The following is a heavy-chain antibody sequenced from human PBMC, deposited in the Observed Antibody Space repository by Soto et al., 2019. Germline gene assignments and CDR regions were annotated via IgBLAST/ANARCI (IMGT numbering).Heavy chain of an antibody. J-gene: IGHJ4*02. CDR3: ARRGPQYCPGESCYHYFDY. V-gene: IGHV4-34*01. D-gene: IGHD2-8*02. Sequence: QVQLQQWGAGLLKPSETLSLTCAVSGESFSGYDCNWIRQPPGKGLEWIGQINHGGSTKYNPSLKSRVTMSSDTSKNQFSLKLTSVTAAYTAVYFCARRGPQYCPGESCYHYFDYWGQGTLVSVSS. CDR1: GESFSGYD. CDR2: INHGGST.